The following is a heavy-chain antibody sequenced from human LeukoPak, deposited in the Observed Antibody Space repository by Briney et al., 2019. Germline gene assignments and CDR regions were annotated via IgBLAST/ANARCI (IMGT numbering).Heavy chain of an antibody. J-gene: IGHJ3*02. CDR2: TYYRSKWYN. CDR1: GDSVSSNSAT. CDR3: ARVGHPWGIEDAFDI. V-gene: IGHV6-1*01. Sequence: SQTLSLTCAIPGDSVSSNSATWNWIRQSPLRGLEWLGRTYYRSKWYNDYAVSVKSRITINPDTSKNQFSLQLNSVTPEDTAVYYCARVGHPWGIEDAFDIWGQGTMVTVSS. D-gene: IGHD3-16*01.